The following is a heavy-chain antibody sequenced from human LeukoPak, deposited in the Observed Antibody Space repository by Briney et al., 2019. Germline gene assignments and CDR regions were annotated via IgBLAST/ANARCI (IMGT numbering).Heavy chain of an antibody. J-gene: IGHJ4*02. D-gene: IGHD3-10*01. CDR3: ARVGGSGSPFDH. CDR1: GGSISSYH. Sequence: SETLSLTCTVSGGSISSYHWSWIRQPPGKGLEWIGCFYDSGSTKYNPSLKSRVIISADTSKNQFSLNLSSVTAADTAMYYCARVGGSGSPFDHWGQGPLVTVPS. V-gene: IGHV4-59*01. CDR2: FYDSGST.